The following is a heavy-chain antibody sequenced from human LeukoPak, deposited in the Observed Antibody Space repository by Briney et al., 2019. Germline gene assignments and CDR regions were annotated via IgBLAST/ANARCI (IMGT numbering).Heavy chain of an antibody. D-gene: IGHD6-19*01. V-gene: IGHV1-18*01. CDR1: GYAFTNFG. CDR3: ARAGGWAREDYKADAFDI. Sequence: ASVKVSCKASGYAFTNFGISWVRQAPGRGLEWMGWISVYNGNTNYAQKVQDRVTMTTDTSTSTAYMELRSLRSDDTAVYYCARAGGWAREDYKADAFDIWGQGTMVTVSS. CDR2: ISVYNGNT. J-gene: IGHJ3*02.